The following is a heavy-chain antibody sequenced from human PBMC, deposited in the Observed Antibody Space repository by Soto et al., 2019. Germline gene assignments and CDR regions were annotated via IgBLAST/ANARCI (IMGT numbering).Heavy chain of an antibody. J-gene: IGHJ4*02. CDR2: IYYSGST. CDR3: ARVFWKYQLDY. CDR1: GGSISSYY. Sequence: SETLSLTCTVSGGSISSYYWSWIRQPPGKGLEWIGYIYYSGSTNYNPSLKSRVTISVDTSKNQFSLKLSSVTAADTAVYYCARVFWKYQLDYWGQGTLVTVSS. V-gene: IGHV4-59*01. D-gene: IGHD2-2*01.